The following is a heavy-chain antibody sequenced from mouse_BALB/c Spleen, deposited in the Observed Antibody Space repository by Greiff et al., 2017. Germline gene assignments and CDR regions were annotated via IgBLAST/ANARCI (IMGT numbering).Heavy chain of an antibody. CDR2: IDPSDSYT. CDR3: ARYYYGNYGFAY. Sequence: VKLQQPGAELVKPWPSVKLSCKASGYSFTSYGMHWVKQRPGQGLEWIGEIDPSDSYTNYNQKFKGKATLTVDKSSSTAYMQLSSLTSEDSAVYYCARYYYGNYGFAYWGQGTLVTVSA. CDR1: GYSFTSYG. J-gene: IGHJ3*01. V-gene: IGHV1-69*02. D-gene: IGHD2-1*01.